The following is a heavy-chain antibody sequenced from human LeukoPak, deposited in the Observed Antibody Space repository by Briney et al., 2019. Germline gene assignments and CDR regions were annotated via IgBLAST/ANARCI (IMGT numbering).Heavy chain of an antibody. V-gene: IGHV3-66*01. CDR1: GFTVSSSY. D-gene: IGHD6-13*01. J-gene: IGHJ4*02. Sequence: GGSLRLSCAASGFTVSSSYMSWVRQAPGKGLEWVSIISSAGTTYYADSVKGRFTISRDNSKNTVYLQVNSLRDEYTAVYYCARDLEAANTYYFDYWGQGTMVTVSS. CDR2: ISSAGTT. CDR3: ARDLEAANTYYFDY.